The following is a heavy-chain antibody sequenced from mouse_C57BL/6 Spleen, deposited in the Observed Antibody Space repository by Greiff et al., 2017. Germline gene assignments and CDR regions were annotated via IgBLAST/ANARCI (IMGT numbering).Heavy chain of an antibody. CDR2: IYPGSGST. V-gene: IGHV1-55*01. Sequence: VQLQQPGAELVKPGASVKMSCKASGYTFTSYWITWVKQRPGQGLEWIGVIYPGSGSTNYNEKFKSKATLTVDKSSSTAYMQLSSLTSEDSAVYYCAREKGGAMDYWGQGTSVTVSS. CDR3: AREKGGAMDY. CDR1: GYTFTSYW. J-gene: IGHJ4*01.